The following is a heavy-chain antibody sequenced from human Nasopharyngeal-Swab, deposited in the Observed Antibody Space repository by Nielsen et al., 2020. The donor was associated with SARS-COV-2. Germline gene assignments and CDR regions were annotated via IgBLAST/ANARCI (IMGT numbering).Heavy chain of an antibody. CDR3: ARGRRGSSWDLNWFDP. D-gene: IGHD6-13*01. Sequence: SETLSLTCTVSGGSISSYYWSWIRQPPGKGLEWIWDIYYSGSTNYNPSFKSRVTISVDTSKNQFSLKLSSVTAADTAVYYCARGRRGSSWDLNWFDPWGQGTLVTVSS. V-gene: IGHV4-59*01. CDR1: GGSISSYY. J-gene: IGHJ5*02. CDR2: IYYSGST.